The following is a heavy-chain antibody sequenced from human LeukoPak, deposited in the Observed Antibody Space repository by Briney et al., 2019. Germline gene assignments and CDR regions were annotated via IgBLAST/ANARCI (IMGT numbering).Heavy chain of an antibody. D-gene: IGHD3-10*01. Sequence: SVKVSCKASGGTFSSYAISWVRQAPGQGLEWMGGIIPIFGTANYAQKFQGRVTITADKPTSTAYMELSSLRSEDTAVYYCARGGSEKRNWFDPWGQGTLVTVSS. V-gene: IGHV1-69*06. CDR1: GGTFSSYA. CDR3: ARGGSEKRNWFDP. J-gene: IGHJ5*02. CDR2: IIPIFGTA.